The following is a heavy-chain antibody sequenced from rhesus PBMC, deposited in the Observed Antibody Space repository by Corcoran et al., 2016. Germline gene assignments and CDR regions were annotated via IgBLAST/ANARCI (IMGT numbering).Heavy chain of an antibody. CDR1: GGSISSSY. D-gene: IGHD1-1-1*01. CDR3: ASGIAGKYDY. J-gene: IGHJ4*01. CDR2: IYGRGSST. V-gene: IGHV4-169*02. Sequence: QLQLQESGPGLVKPSETLSVTCAVSGGSISSSYWSWIRPAPGKGLEWIGYIYGRGSSTNYNPSLTSRVTLSVDTSKNQLSLKLSSVTAADTAVYYCASGIAGKYDYWGQGVLVTVSS.